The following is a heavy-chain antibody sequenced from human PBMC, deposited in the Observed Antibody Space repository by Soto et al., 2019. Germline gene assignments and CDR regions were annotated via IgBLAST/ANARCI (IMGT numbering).Heavy chain of an antibody. D-gene: IGHD3-9*01. V-gene: IGHV3-30*18. J-gene: IGHJ4*02. CDR3: AKGPGYYDILTGYSTRSENDY. Sequence: QVQLVESGGGVVQPGRSLRLSCAASGFTFSSYGMHWVRQAPGKGLEWVAVISYDGSNKYYADSVKGRFTISRDNSKNXLXLXXNSLRAEDTAVYYCAKGPGYYDILTGYSTRSENDYWGQGTLVTVSS. CDR2: ISYDGSNK. CDR1: GFTFSSYG.